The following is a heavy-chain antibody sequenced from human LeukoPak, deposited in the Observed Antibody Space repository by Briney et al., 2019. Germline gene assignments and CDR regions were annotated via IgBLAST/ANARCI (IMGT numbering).Heavy chain of an antibody. CDR1: GYSISSSNW. V-gene: IGHV4-28*06. CDR3: ARLDAFDI. J-gene: IGHJ3*02. CDR2: IYYSGST. Sequence: SETLSLTCAVSGYSISSSNWWGWIRQPPGKGLEWIGYIYYSGSTNYNPSLKSRVTMSVDTSKNQFSLKLSSVTALDTAVYYCARLDAFDIWGQGTMVTVSS.